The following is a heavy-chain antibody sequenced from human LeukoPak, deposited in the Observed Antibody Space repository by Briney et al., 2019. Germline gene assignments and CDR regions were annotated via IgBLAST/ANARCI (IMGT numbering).Heavy chain of an antibody. CDR1: GFTFRNYG. Sequence: PGRSLRLSCAASGFTFRNYGMHWVRQAPGKGLEWVAVIWYDGSNKYYADSVKGRFTISRDNSKNTLYLQMNSLRAEDTAVYYCAREIVRARGGRYFDWSFALDYWGQGTLVTVSS. J-gene: IGHJ4*02. CDR2: IWYDGSNK. CDR3: AREIVRARGGRYFDWSFALDY. V-gene: IGHV3-33*08. D-gene: IGHD3-9*01.